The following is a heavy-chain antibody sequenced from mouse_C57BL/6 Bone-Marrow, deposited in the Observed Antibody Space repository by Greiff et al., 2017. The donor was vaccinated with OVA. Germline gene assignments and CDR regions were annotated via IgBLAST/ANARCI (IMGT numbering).Heavy chain of an antibody. CDR2: IYPGDGDT. Sequence: VQGVESGPELVKPGASVKISCKASGYAFSSSWMNWVKQRPGKGLEWIGRIYPGDGDTNYNGKFKGKATLTADKSSSTAYMQLSSLTSEDSAVYFCARENYGSSPFAYWGQGTLVTVSA. CDR1: GYAFSSSW. J-gene: IGHJ3*01. D-gene: IGHD1-1*01. CDR3: ARENYGSSPFAY. V-gene: IGHV1-82*01.